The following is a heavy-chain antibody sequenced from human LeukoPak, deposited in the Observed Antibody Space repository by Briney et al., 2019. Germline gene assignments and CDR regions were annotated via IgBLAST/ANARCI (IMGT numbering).Heavy chain of an antibody. CDR3: ARDGAYDFGQKFDY. V-gene: IGHV3-66*01. D-gene: IGHD5-12*01. J-gene: IGHJ4*02. CDR2: IYAGGST. Sequence: PGGSLRLSCASSGFTVSSTYMSWVRQAPGKGLEWVSVIYAGGSTYYADSVKGRFTISRDNSKSTLYLQMNSLRAEDTAVYYCARDGAYDFGQKFDYWGQGTLVTVSS. CDR1: GFTVSSTY.